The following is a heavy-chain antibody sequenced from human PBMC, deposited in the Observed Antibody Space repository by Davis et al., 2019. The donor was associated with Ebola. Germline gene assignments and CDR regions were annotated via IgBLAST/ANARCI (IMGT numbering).Heavy chain of an antibody. V-gene: IGHV4-59*05. CDR1: GGSISSYY. J-gene: IGHJ4*02. CDR3: ARHSTGREWLISVYYFDL. CDR2: ISHTGGT. D-gene: IGHD5-24*01. Sequence: GSLRLSCTVSGGSISSYYWSWIRQPPGKRLEWIGSISHTGGTYYNPSLKSHISVDTSRNQFSLELTSVTAADTAVYYCARHSTGREWLISVYYFDLWGQGALATVSS.